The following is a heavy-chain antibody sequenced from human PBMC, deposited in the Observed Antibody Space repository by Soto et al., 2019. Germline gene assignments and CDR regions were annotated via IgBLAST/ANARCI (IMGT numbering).Heavy chain of an antibody. D-gene: IGHD3-10*01. CDR2: IYYSGST. CDR1: GGSISSSSYY. V-gene: IGHV4-39*01. J-gene: IGHJ4*02. Sequence: SETLSLTCTVSGGSISSSSYYWGWIRQPPGKGLEWIGSIYYSGSTYYNPSLKSRVTISVDTSKNQFSLKLSSVTAADTAVYYCARHYYGSGMLKYYFDYWGQGTLVTV. CDR3: ARHYYGSGMLKYYFDY.